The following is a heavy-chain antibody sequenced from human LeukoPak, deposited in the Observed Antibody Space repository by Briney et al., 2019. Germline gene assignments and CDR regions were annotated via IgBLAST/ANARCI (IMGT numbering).Heavy chain of an antibody. J-gene: IGHJ4*02. Sequence: VGSLRLSCAASGFTFSSYAMSWVRQAPGKGLEWVSAISGSGGSTYYADSVKGRFTISRDNSKNTLYLQMNSLRAEDTAVYYCAKERTYYDFWSGPAETHLFDYWGQGTLVTVSS. CDR2: ISGSGGST. D-gene: IGHD3-3*01. CDR3: AKERTYYDFWSGPAETHLFDY. CDR1: GFTFSSYA. V-gene: IGHV3-23*01.